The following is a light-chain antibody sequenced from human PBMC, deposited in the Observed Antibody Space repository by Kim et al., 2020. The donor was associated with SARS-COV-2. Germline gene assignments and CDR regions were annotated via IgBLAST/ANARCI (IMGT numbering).Light chain of an antibody. CDR3: QVWDSRTVV. Sequence: SYELTQPLSVSVSLGQTATIPCGGNNIENKNVHWYHQRPGQAPVLVMYRDKQRPSGVPERLSGSNSGNTATLTISRVEAGDEGDYYCQVWDSRTVVFGGG. CDR1: NIENKN. CDR2: RDK. J-gene: IGLJ2*01. V-gene: IGLV3-9*01.